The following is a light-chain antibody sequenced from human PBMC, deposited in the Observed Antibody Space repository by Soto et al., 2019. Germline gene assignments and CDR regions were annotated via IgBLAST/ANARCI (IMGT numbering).Light chain of an antibody. V-gene: IGKV3-15*01. CDR1: QSVSSN. CDR3: QQYNNWPPWT. CDR2: GAS. J-gene: IGKJ1*01. Sequence: EIVMTQSPATLSVSPGERATLSCRASQSVSSNLAWYQQKPGQAPRLLIYGASTRATGIPARFSGSGSGTEFNLTISSLQAEDFAVYYCQQYNNWPPWTFGQGTKVEI.